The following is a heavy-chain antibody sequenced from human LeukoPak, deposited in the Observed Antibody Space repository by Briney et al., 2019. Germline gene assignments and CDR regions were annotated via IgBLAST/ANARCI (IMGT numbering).Heavy chain of an antibody. Sequence: GESLKISCKGSGYIFTNFWIGWVRQMPGRGLEWMGIIYPGDSDTRYSPSFQGQVTISADKSISTAYLQWSSLKASDTAMYYCARHRGGDSSSSRGAFDYWGQGTLVTVSS. D-gene: IGHD6-6*01. CDR2: IYPGDSDT. V-gene: IGHV5-51*01. CDR1: GYIFTNFW. CDR3: ARHRGGDSSSSRGAFDY. J-gene: IGHJ4*02.